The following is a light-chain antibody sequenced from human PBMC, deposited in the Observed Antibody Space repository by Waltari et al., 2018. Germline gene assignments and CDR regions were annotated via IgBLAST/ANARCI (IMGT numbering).Light chain of an antibody. J-gene: IGLJ2*01. CDR1: TSNIGAGHD. CDR3: QSFDNMLSGGVV. V-gene: IGLV1-40*01. CDR2: GNT. Sequence: QSVLTQPPSVSGTPGQRVPISCSGSTSNIGAGHDVHRSQHLPGTAPKLHIFGNTNRPSGVPDRFSGSKSGTSASLAITGLHADDEADYFCQSFDNMLSGGVVFGGGTKLAVL.